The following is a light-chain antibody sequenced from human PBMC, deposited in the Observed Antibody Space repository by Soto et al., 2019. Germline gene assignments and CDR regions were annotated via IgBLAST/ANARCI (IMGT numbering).Light chain of an antibody. Sequence: QSVLTQPPSVSAAPGQKVTISCSGTTSNIGNNFVSWYQQLPGTAPKLLIYEDNKRPSGISDRFSGSKSGTSATLDITGLLTGDEADFHRGAWDDSLSGYVFGSGTKVTVL. CDR3: GAWDDSLSGYV. CDR2: EDN. V-gene: IGLV1-51*02. CDR1: TSNIGNNF. J-gene: IGLJ1*01.